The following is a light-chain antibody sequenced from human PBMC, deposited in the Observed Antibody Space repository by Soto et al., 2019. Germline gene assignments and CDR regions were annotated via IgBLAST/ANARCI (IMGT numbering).Light chain of an antibody. V-gene: IGKV3-20*01. CDR3: QQYGGWT. CDR2: GAS. CDR1: QSISSNY. J-gene: IGKJ1*01. Sequence: EIVLTQSPGTLSLSPGERATLSCRASQSISSNYLAWYQQKPGQAPRLLIYGASSRATGIPDRFSGSGSGTDFTLTISRLEPEDSAIYYCQQYGGWTFGQGTKVEIK.